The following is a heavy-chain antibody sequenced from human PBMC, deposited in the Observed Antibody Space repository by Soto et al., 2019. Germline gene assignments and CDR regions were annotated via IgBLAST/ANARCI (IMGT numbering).Heavy chain of an antibody. J-gene: IGHJ5*02. CDR1: GGSISSGDYY. CDR3: ARFVGGTRRGEHNWFDP. Sequence: QVQLQESGPGLVKPSQTLSLTCTVSGGSISSGDYYWSWIRQPPGKGLEWIGYIYYSGSTYYNPSRKCRVTISVDTSKNQFSLKLSSVTAADTAVYYCARFVGGTRRGEHNWFDPWGPGTLVTVSS. V-gene: IGHV4-30-4*01. CDR2: IYYSGST. D-gene: IGHD1-7*01.